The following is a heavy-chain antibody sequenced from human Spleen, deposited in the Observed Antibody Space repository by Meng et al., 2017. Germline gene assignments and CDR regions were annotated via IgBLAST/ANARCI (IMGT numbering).Heavy chain of an antibody. J-gene: IGHJ6*02. CDR3: AREVWYSLHDQITMGRGVGYYYGMDV. Sequence: ASVKVSCKVSGYTLTELSMHWVRQDPGQGLEWMGWISAYNGNTNYAQKLQGRVTMTTDTSKSTAYMELRSLRSDDTAVYYWAREVWYSLHDQITMGRGVGYYYGMDVWGQGTTVTVSS. CDR2: ISAYNGNT. D-gene: IGHD3-10*01. CDR1: GYTLTELS. V-gene: IGHV1-18*01.